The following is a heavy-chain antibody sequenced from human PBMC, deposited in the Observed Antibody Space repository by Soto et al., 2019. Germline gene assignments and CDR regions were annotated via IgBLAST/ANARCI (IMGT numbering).Heavy chain of an antibody. CDR1: GGSVSSGSYY. J-gene: IGHJ6*02. D-gene: IGHD5-18*01. CDR2: IYYSGST. CDR3: ARVVAMDTEGPFYGMDV. Sequence: SETLSLTCTVSGGSVSSGSYYWSWIRQPPGKGLEWIGYIYYSGSTNYNPSLKSRVTISVDTSKNQFSLKLSSVTAADTAVYYCARVVAMDTEGPFYGMDVWGQGTTVTVSS. V-gene: IGHV4-61*01.